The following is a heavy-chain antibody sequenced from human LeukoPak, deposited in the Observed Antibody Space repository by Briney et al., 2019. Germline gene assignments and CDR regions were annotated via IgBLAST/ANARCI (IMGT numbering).Heavy chain of an antibody. D-gene: IGHD4-17*01. J-gene: IGHJ4*02. CDR1: GGSISSYY. V-gene: IGHV4-59*01. Sequence: SETLSLTCTVSGGSISSYYWSWIRQPPGKGLEWIGYIYYSGSTNYNPSLKSRVTISVDTSKNQFSLKLSSVTAADTAVYYCARHDYGTAGNYWGQGTLVTVSS. CDR3: ARHDYGTAGNY. CDR2: IYYSGST.